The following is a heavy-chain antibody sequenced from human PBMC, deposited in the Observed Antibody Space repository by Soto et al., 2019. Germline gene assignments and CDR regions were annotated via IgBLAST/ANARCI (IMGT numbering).Heavy chain of an antibody. J-gene: IGHJ4*02. Sequence: ASVKVSCKASGYTFTKYDINWVRQATGQGLEWMGWMNPNSGNTGYAQKFQGRVTITRDTSASTAYMELRGLRSEDTAVYYCAILGTYYFDNSDNYFDFWGQGTLVTVSS. D-gene: IGHD3-22*01. CDR1: GYTFTKYD. V-gene: IGHV1-8*03. CDR2: MNPNSGNT. CDR3: AILGTYYFDNSDNYFDF.